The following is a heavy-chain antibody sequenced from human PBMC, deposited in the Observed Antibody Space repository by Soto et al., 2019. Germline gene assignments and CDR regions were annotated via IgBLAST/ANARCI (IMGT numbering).Heavy chain of an antibody. CDR3: ARDELRIVVVPFDY. CDR1: GFTFSSYA. Sequence: PGGSLRLSCAASGFTFSSYAMHWVRQAPGKGLEWVAVISYDGSNKYYADSVKGRFTISRDNSKNTLYLQMNSLRAEDTAVYYCARDELRIVVVPFDYWGQGTLVTVSS. D-gene: IGHD3-22*01. CDR2: ISYDGSNK. J-gene: IGHJ4*02. V-gene: IGHV3-30-3*01.